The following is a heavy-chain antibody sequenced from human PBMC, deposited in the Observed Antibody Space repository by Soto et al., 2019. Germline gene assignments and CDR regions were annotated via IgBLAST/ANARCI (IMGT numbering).Heavy chain of an antibody. J-gene: IGHJ3*01. D-gene: IGHD3-22*01. CDR2: IYQSGST. Sequence: QVRLQGSGPGLVAPSGTLYLTCAVSGGSINSSNWWSWFRQSPGKGLEWMGEIYQSGSTTYNPSFRSRSTVSIDRSKSQCPLKLTSATAADSAVYYCARRYFYENQGVFDVWDQGTKVTVPS. CDR3: ARRYFYENQGVFDV. CDR1: GGSINSSNW. V-gene: IGHV4-4*02.